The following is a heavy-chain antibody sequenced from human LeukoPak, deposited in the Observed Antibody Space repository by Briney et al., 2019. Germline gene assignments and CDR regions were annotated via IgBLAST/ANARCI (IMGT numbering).Heavy chain of an antibody. CDR2: ISGSISGSGGST. Sequence: GASLRLSCAASGFAFSAYAMSWVRQAPGKGLEWVSAISGSISGSGGSTYYADSVKGRFTISRDNSKHTLFLQLNSLTANATAVYYCAKEGIAVASFDYCGQGTLVTVSS. D-gene: IGHD6-19*01. J-gene: IGHJ4*02. CDR1: GFAFSAYA. CDR3: AKEGIAVASFDY. V-gene: IGHV3-23*01.